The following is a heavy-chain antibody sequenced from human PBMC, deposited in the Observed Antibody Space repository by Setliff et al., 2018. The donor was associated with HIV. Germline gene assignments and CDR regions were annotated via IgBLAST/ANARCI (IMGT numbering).Heavy chain of an antibody. CDR2: IYHSGTT. J-gene: IGHJ4*02. D-gene: IGHD6-19*01. CDR1: GASISSGGYF. V-gene: IGHV4-31*03. CDR3: ASTGYSSGWSFDY. Sequence: SETLSLTCSASGASISSGGYFWTWIRQPPGKGLEWVGFIYHSGTTYYNPSLKDRVTMSVDTFANQFSLKLTSVTAADTAVYYCASTGYSSGWSFDYWGQGTLVTVSS.